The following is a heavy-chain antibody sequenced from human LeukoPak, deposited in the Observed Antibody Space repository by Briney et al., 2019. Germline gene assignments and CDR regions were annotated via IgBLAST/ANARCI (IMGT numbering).Heavy chain of an antibody. CDR3: ARDGPAQMVDFDY. J-gene: IGHJ4*02. CDR2: IYPYTGAT. Sequence: ASVKVSCKASGYTFSGTGWYLYWLRQAPGQGLECMGWIYPYTGATHYAQTFQGRVAMTRDTSISTAYMELSRLRPADTAVYYCARDGPAQMVDFDYWGQGTLVTVSS. V-gene: IGHV1-2*02. CDR1: GYTFSGTGWY. D-gene: IGHD3-10*01.